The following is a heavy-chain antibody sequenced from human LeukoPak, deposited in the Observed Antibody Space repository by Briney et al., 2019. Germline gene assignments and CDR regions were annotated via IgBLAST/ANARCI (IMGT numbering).Heavy chain of an antibody. D-gene: IGHD3-9*01. CDR2: ISRSGSNI. Sequence: GGSLRLSCAASGFTFSSYEMNWVRQAPGKGLEWVSYISRSGSNIYYADSVQGRFTISRDNAKNSLYLQMNSLRAEDTAVYYCARDQGYYDILTGYMNRFDPWGQGTLVTVSS. CDR1: GFTFSSYE. CDR3: ARDQGYYDILTGYMNRFDP. J-gene: IGHJ5*02. V-gene: IGHV3-48*03.